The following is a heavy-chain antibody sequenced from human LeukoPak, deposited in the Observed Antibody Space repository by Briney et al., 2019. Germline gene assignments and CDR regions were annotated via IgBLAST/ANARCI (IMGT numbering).Heavy chain of an antibody. CDR3: ARDGVPAARASCVY. J-gene: IGHJ4*02. V-gene: IGHV7-4-1*02. Sequence: ASVKVSCKASGYTFTSYAMNWVRQAPGQGLEWMGWINTNTGNPTYAQGFTGRFVFSLDTSVSTAYLQISSLKAEDTAVYYCARDGVPAARASCVYWGQGTLVTVSS. CDR1: GYTFTSYA. D-gene: IGHD2-2*01. CDR2: INTNTGNP.